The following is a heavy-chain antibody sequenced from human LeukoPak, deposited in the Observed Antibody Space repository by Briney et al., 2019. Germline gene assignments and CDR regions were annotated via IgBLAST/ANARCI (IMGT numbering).Heavy chain of an antibody. D-gene: IGHD2-21*01. J-gene: IGHJ4*02. CDR1: GFTFSSYG. Sequence: GSLRLSCAASGFTFSSYGMHWVRQAPGKGLEWVAVISYDGSNKYYADSVKGRFTISRDNSKNTLYLQMNSLRAEDTAVYYCANSAADTGLYSDFDYWGQGTLVTVSS. CDR2: ISYDGSNK. CDR3: ANSAADTGLYSDFDY. V-gene: IGHV3-30*18.